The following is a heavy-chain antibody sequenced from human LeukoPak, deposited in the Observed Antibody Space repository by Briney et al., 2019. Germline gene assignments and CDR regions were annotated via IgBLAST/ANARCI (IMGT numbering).Heavy chain of an antibody. CDR1: GFTFSSYV. D-gene: IGHD4-17*01. CDR2: IRYDGSSK. V-gene: IGHV3-30*02. CDR3: ARYSGNYGLDY. Sequence: GGSLRLSCAASGFTFSSYVIHWVRQPPGKGLEWVSLIRYDGSSKYYAESVRGRFTISRDNSKNTLYLQMNSVRAEDTAVYYCARYSGNYGLDYWGQGTLVTVSS. J-gene: IGHJ4*02.